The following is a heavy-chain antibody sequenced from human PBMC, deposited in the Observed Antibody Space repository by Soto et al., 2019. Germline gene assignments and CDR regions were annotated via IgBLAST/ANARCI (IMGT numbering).Heavy chain of an antibody. CDR2: IYWDEDK. J-gene: IGHJ5*02. CDR1: GFSLSTSGVG. Sequence: QITLKESGPTLVKPTQTLTLTCTFSGFSLSTSGVGVGWIRQPPGKALEWLGFIYWDEDKRYTPSLKSTLTLPEDASKSQVVLTMTTLDPVDTATYYCAHVFTSLAPFDAWGQGTLVTVSA. D-gene: IGHD3-10*02. CDR3: AHVFTSLAPFDA. V-gene: IGHV2-5*02.